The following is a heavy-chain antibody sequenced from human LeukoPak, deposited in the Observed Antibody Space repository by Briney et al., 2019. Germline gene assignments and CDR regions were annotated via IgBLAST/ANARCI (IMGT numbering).Heavy chain of an antibody. J-gene: IGHJ6*03. D-gene: IGHD3-9*01. V-gene: IGHV3-23*01. Sequence: PGGSLRLSCAASGFTFSSYAMSWVRQAPGKGLEWVSAISGSGGSTYYADSVKGRFTISRDNSKNTLYLQMNSLRAEDTAVYYCARGILTGYSSLYYYYMDVWGKGTTVTVSS. CDR2: ISGSGGST. CDR1: GFTFSSYA. CDR3: ARGILTGYSSLYYYYMDV.